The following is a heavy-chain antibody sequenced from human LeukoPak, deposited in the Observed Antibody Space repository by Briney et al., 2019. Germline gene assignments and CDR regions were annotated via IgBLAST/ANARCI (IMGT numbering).Heavy chain of an antibody. D-gene: IGHD3-10*01. Sequence: SETLSLTCTVSGGSISSYYWSWIRQPPGKGLEWIGYIYYSGSTYYNPSLKSRVTISVDTSKNQFSLKLSSVTAADTAVYYCARVRFGELFHFDYWGQGTLVTVSS. J-gene: IGHJ4*02. CDR2: IYYSGST. V-gene: IGHV4-59*08. CDR3: ARVRFGELFHFDY. CDR1: GGSISSYY.